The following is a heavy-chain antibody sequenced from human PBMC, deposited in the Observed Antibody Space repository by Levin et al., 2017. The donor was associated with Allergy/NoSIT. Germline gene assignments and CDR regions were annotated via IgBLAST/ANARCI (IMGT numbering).Heavy chain of an antibody. CDR1: GYTFTSYD. D-gene: IGHD3-3*01. CDR3: ARGFRKFYDFWSGYQYYYYYYYMDV. V-gene: IGHV1-8*01. Sequence: KISCKASGYTFTSYDINWVRQATGQGLEWMGWMNPNSGNTGYAQKFQGRVTMTRNTSISTAYMELSSLRSEDTAVYYCARGFRKFYDFWSGYQYYYYYYYMDVWGKGTTVTVSS. CDR2: MNPNSGNT. J-gene: IGHJ6*03.